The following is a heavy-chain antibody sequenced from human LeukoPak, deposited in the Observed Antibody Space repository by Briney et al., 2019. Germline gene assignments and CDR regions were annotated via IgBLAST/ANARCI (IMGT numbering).Heavy chain of an antibody. Sequence: PGGSLRLSGAASGFTFSSYAMSWVRQAPGKGLEGGSAISGSGGSTYYADSVTGRFTISRDNSKNTLYLQMNSPGAEHTAAYYCAKGGRGYYFVGYWGQGTMVTVSS. J-gene: IGHJ4*02. CDR3: AKGGRGYYFVGY. CDR1: GFTFSSYA. CDR2: ISGSGGST. D-gene: IGHD2/OR15-2a*01. V-gene: IGHV3-23*01.